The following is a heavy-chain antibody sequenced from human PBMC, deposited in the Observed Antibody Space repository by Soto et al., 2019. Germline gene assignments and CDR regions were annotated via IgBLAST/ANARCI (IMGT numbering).Heavy chain of an antibody. CDR3: AKDRGITMVRGAPL. CDR1: GFTFSSYG. D-gene: IGHD3-10*01. J-gene: IGHJ4*02. Sequence: PGGSLRLSCAASGFTFSSYGMHWVRQAPGKGLEWVAVISYDGSNKYYADSVKGRFTISRDNSKNTLYLQMNSLRAEDTAVYYCAKDRGITMVRGAPLWGQGTLVTV. V-gene: IGHV3-30*18. CDR2: ISYDGSNK.